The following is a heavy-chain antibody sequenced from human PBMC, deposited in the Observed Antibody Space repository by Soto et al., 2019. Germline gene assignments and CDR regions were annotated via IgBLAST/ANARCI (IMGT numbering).Heavy chain of an antibody. Sequence: QVQLMQSGAEMKKPGASVKVSCKASGYTFTGYFMHWVRQAPGQGLEWMGWINTNSGATKYAHKFQGRVTMTRDTSINTAYMELSGLTSDDTAVYFCARGGGTILAPLPWGQGTLVTVSS. CDR3: ARGGGTILAPLP. CDR2: INTNSGAT. J-gene: IGHJ5*02. V-gene: IGHV1-2*02. CDR1: GYTFTGYF. D-gene: IGHD3-3*01.